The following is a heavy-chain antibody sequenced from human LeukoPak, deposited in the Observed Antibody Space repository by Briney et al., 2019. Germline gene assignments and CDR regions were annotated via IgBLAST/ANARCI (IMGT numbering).Heavy chain of an antibody. CDR3: ARESWHLRTNYYYGMDV. J-gene: IGHJ6*02. D-gene: IGHD1-14*01. CDR2: IYSGGST. Sequence: SETLSLTCTVSGGSISSDSYYWSWIRQPAGKGLEWIGRIYSGGSTNYNPSLKSRVTILVDTFKNQFSQKLSSVTAADTAVYYCARESWHLRTNYYYGMDVWGQGTTVTVSS. V-gene: IGHV4-61*02. CDR1: GGSISSDSYY.